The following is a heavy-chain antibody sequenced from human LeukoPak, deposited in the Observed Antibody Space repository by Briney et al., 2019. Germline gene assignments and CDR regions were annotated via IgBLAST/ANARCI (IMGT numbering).Heavy chain of an antibody. CDR1: GGSISSYY. D-gene: IGHD3-10*02. V-gene: IGHV4-4*07. J-gene: IGHJ4*02. CDR3: ARDGGYYDRSGDFDY. Sequence: SETLSLTCTVSGGSISSYYWSWIRQPARKGLEWIGRIYTSGSTNYNPSLKSRVTMSVDTSKNQFSLKLSSVTAADTAVYYCARDGGYYDRSGDFDYWGQGTLVTVSS. CDR2: IYTSGST.